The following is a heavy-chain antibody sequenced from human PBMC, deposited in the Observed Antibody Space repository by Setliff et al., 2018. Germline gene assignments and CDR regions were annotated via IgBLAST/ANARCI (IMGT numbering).Heavy chain of an antibody. J-gene: IGHJ6*03. CDR2: IIPIFGTA. V-gene: IGHV1-69*06. D-gene: IGHD3-3*01. CDR1: GGTFSSYA. CDR3: ARDPPHDFWSGYYGRGGYYYYMDV. Sequence: ASVKVSCKASGGTFSSYAISWARQAPGQGLEWMGRIIPIFGTANYAQKFQGRVTITADKSTSTAYMELSSLRPEDTAVYYCARDPPHDFWSGYYGRGGYYYYMDVWGKGTTVTAP.